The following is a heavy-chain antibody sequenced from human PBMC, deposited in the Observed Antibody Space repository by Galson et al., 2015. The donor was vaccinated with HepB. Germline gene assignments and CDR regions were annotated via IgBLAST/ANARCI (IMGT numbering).Heavy chain of an antibody. Sequence: LRLFCAASGFTFSSYGMHWVRQAPGKGLEWVAVISYDGSNKYYADSVKGRFTISRDNSKNTLYLQMNSLRAEDTAVYYCAKLALAAADDAFDIWGQGTMVTVSS. CDR2: ISYDGSNK. D-gene: IGHD6-13*01. CDR3: AKLALAAADDAFDI. J-gene: IGHJ3*02. CDR1: GFTFSSYG. V-gene: IGHV3-30*18.